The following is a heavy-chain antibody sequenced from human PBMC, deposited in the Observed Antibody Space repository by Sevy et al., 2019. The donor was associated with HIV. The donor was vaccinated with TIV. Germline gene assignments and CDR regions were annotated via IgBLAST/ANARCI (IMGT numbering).Heavy chain of an antibody. Sequence: GGSLRLSCVGSGFNFNKHFMVWVRQAPGRGLQWVSSISSRSGYSLYSDSVRGRFTISRDNAKNSLFLEMNNLGVEDTAVYYCTREASAAGTSFGLDVWGQGTTVTVSS. V-gene: IGHV3-21*01. J-gene: IGHJ6*02. CDR1: GFNFNKHF. D-gene: IGHD6-13*01. CDR2: ISSRSGYS. CDR3: TREASAAGTSFGLDV.